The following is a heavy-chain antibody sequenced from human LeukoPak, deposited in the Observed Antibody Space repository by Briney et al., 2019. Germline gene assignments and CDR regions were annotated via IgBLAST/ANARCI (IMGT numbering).Heavy chain of an antibody. CDR2: IYYSGST. D-gene: IGHD1-1*01. J-gene: IGHJ4*02. V-gene: IGHV4-39*07. CDR1: GGSISSSSYY. Sequence: SETLSLTCTVSGGSISSSSYYWGWIRQPPGKGLEWIGSIYYSGSTYYNPSLKSRVTISVDTSKNQFSLKLSSVTAADTAVYYCARDHWNDGAVDYWGQGTLVTVSS. CDR3: ARDHWNDGAVDY.